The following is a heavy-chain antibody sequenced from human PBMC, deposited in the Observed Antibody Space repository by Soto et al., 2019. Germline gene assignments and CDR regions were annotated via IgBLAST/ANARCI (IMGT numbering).Heavy chain of an antibody. CDR1: GFSFSNNG. Sequence: GGSLRLSCAASGFSFSNNGMHWVRQAPGKGLEWVAIISYDGSKKYYADSVKGRFTISRDNSKNTLYLQMNSLRVEDTAIYYCAKDRVESGLGEIDYWGQGTLVTVSS. D-gene: IGHD3-16*01. CDR3: AKDRVESGLGEIDY. V-gene: IGHV3-30*18. J-gene: IGHJ4*02. CDR2: ISYDGSKK.